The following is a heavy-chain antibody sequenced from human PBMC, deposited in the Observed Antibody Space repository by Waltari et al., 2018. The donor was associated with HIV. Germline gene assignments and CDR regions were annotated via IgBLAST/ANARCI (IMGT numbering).Heavy chain of an antibody. Sequence: QVQLEQWGAELLKPSQTLSVTCAVYGGSFSGYFWSWIRQRPGKGLEWIGEINHSGSTTYNPSLKSRLSMSVDPSKNQFSLKLRSVTAADTAVYYCARSYLGEGLSTPFDSWGQGTRILITVSS. V-gene: IGHV4-34*01. D-gene: IGHD3-16*01. CDR3: ARSYLGEGLSTPFDS. CDR2: INHSGST. J-gene: IGHJ4*02. CDR1: GGSFSGYF.